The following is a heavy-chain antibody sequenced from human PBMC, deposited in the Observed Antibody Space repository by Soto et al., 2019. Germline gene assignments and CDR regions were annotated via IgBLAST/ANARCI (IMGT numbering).Heavy chain of an antibody. CDR3: ASRVWRGYDYHAYYYGMDV. CDR2: ISYDGSNK. D-gene: IGHD5-12*01. CDR1: GFTFSSYA. Sequence: QVQLVESGGGVLQPGRSLRLSCAASGFTFSSYAMHWVRQAPGKGLEWVAVISYDGSNKYYADSVKGRFTISRDNSKNTLSLQMNGLSAEDTAVYYCASRVWRGYDYHAYYYGMDVWGQGTTFTVSS. V-gene: IGHV3-30-3*01. J-gene: IGHJ6*02.